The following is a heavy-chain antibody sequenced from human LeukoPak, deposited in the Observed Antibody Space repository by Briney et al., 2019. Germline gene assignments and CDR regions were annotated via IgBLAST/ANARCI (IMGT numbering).Heavy chain of an antibody. Sequence: PGGSLRLSCAASGFTFSSYSMNWVRQAPGKGLEWVSYISSSSSTIYYADSVKGRFTISRDNAKNSLYLQMNRVRAEDTAVYYCARDSNGVDVWGKGTTVTVSS. CDR2: ISSSSSTI. D-gene: IGHD2-2*01. V-gene: IGHV3-48*01. CDR1: GFTFSSYS. J-gene: IGHJ6*04. CDR3: ARDSNGVDV.